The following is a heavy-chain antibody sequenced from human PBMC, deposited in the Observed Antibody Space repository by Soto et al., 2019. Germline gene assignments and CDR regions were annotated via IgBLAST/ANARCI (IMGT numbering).Heavy chain of an antibody. V-gene: IGHV1-3*01. Sequence: ASVKVSCKASGYTFTSYSMHWVRQAPGQRLEWMGWINAGNGNTKYSQKLQGRVTMTTDTSTSTAYMELRSLRSDDTAVYYCARPVYSNYDGFDPWGQGTLVTVSS. D-gene: IGHD4-4*01. J-gene: IGHJ5*02. CDR1: GYTFTSYS. CDR2: INAGNGNT. CDR3: ARPVYSNYDGFDP.